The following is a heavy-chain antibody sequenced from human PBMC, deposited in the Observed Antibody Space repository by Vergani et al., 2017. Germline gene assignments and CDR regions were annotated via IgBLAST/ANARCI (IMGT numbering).Heavy chain of an antibody. D-gene: IGHD2-15*01. CDR1: GFTFSSYA. CDR3: TTDNQQSSLGHCSVTNCYGGVFDI. CDR2: ISGSGGST. V-gene: IGHV3-23*04. J-gene: IGHJ3*02. Sequence: EVQVVESGGGLVQPGGSLRLSCAASGFTFSSYAMSWVRQAPGKGLEWVSAISGSGGSTYYADSVKGRLTISRDNSKNTLYLQMNSLGAEDTAVYYCTTDNQQSSLGHCSVTNCYGGVFDIWGQGTVVTVSS.